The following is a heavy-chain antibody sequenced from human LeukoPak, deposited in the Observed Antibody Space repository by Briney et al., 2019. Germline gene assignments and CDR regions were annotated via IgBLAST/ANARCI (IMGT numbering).Heavy chain of an antibody. V-gene: IGHV1-69*13. Sequence: ASVKVSCKASGGTFSSYAISWVRQAPGQGLEWMGGIIPIFGTANYAQKFQGRVTITADESTSTAYMELSSLRSEDTAVHYCARHDYGDYVGTTSWSQGTLVTVSS. J-gene: IGHJ5*02. CDR2: IIPIFGTA. CDR1: GGTFSSYA. CDR3: ARHDYGDYVGTTS. D-gene: IGHD4-17*01.